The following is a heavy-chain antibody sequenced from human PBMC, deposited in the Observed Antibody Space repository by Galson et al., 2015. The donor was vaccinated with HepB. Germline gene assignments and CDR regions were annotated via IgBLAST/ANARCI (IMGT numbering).Heavy chain of an antibody. D-gene: IGHD3-10*01. CDR3: VRARPYKGGDCFDF. CDR1: GFTFSGYW. V-gene: IGHV3-11*01. CDR2: ISYDVYAA. Sequence: SLRLSCEASGFTFSGYWISWIRQAPGQRLEWVGDISYDVYAAYYADNVKGRVTITRDNARSSVFLQMTSLRRDDTAVYYCVRARPYKGGDCFDFWGQGALVTVSS. J-gene: IGHJ4*02.